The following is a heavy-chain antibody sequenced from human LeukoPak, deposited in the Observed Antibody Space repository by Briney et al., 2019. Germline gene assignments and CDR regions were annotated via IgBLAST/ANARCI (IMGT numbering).Heavy chain of an antibody. D-gene: IGHD3-9*01. CDR1: GFTFSDHH. CDR2: SKNKANAYST. J-gene: IGHJ4*02. Sequence: GGSLRLSCAVSGFTFSDHHMDWVRQAPGKGLEWIGRSKNKANAYSTVYAASVKGRFTFSRDDPKNSLYLQMDSLKDEDTAVYYCSRIFYHGSTGYYPDHWGQGTLVTVSP. V-gene: IGHV3-72*01. CDR3: SRIFYHGSTGYYPDH.